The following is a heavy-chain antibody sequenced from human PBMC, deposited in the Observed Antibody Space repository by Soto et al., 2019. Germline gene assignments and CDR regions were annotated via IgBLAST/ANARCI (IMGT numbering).Heavy chain of an antibody. CDR1: GFTFSSYG. J-gene: IGHJ3*02. D-gene: IGHD3-22*01. CDR2: ISYDGSNK. CDR3: AKAERITMIVVAEGAFDI. V-gene: IGHV3-30*18. Sequence: GGSLRLSCAASGFTFSSYGMHWVLQAPGKGLEWVAVISYDGSNKYYADSVKGRFTISRDNSKNTLYLQMNSLRAEDTAVYYCAKAERITMIVVAEGAFDISGQGTMVTVSS.